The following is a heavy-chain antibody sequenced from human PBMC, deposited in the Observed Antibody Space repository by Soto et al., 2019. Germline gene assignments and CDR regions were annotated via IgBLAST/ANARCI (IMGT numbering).Heavy chain of an antibody. Sequence: PGGSLRLSCAASGFTFSSYAMHWVRQAPGKGLEWVAVISYDGSNKYYAESVKGRFTISRDNSKNTLYLQMNSLRAEDTDVYYFARDGPQGLIAAAGTFDYWGQGTLVTVSS. D-gene: IGHD6-13*01. CDR1: GFTFSSYA. CDR2: ISYDGSNK. CDR3: ARDGPQGLIAAAGTFDY. V-gene: IGHV3-30-3*01. J-gene: IGHJ4*02.